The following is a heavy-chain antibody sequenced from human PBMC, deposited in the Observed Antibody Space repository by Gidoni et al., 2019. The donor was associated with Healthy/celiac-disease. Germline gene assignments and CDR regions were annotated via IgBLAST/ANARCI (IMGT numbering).Heavy chain of an antibody. D-gene: IGHD1-26*01. CDR3: ARVTRLGSYYLDY. J-gene: IGHJ4*02. Sequence: QVQLQESGPGLVKPSQNLSLTCTVSGGSISSGGYYWSWSRQHPGKGLEWIGYIYYSGSTYYNPSLKSRVTISVDTSKNQFSLKLSSVTAADTAVYYCARVTRLGSYYLDYWGQGTLVTVSS. CDR1: GGSISSGGYY. V-gene: IGHV4-31*03. CDR2: IYYSGST.